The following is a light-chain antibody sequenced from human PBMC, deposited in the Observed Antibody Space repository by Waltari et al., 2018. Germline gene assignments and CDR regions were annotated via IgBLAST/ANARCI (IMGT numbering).Light chain of an antibody. CDR2: WAS. Sequence: DIVMTQSPDSLAVSLGERATIHCKSSQSVLYSATNKNYLAWYQQKPGQPPKLLIYWASTRESGVPDRFSGSGSGTDFTLTISSLQAEDVAVYYCQQDYSTPPLTFGGGTKVEIK. J-gene: IGKJ4*01. CDR3: QQDYSTPPLT. CDR1: QSVLYSATNKNY. V-gene: IGKV4-1*01.